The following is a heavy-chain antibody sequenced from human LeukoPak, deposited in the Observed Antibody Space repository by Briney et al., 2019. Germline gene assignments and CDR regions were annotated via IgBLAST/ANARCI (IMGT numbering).Heavy chain of an antibody. Sequence: SETLSLICTVSGGSISSYYWRWIRQPPGKGLEWIGYIYYSGSTNYNPSLKSRVTISVDASKNQFSLKLSSVTAADTAVYYCARFAASPKYAFDIWGQGTMVTVSS. CDR3: ARFAASPKYAFDI. J-gene: IGHJ3*02. V-gene: IGHV4-59*08. CDR2: IYYSGST. CDR1: GGSISSYY.